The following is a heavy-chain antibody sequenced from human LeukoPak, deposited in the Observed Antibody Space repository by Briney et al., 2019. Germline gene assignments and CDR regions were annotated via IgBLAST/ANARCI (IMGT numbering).Heavy chain of an antibody. CDR2: IYYSGST. V-gene: IGHV4-39*01. D-gene: IGHD3-22*01. CDR3: ANTMIVVGSYYFDY. Sequence: SETLSLTCTVSGGSISSSGYYWGWIRQPPGKGLEWIGSIYYSGSTYYNPSLKSRVTISVDTSKNQFSLKLSSVTAADTAVYYCANTMIVVGSYYFDYWGQGTLVTVSS. CDR1: GGSISSSGYY. J-gene: IGHJ4*02.